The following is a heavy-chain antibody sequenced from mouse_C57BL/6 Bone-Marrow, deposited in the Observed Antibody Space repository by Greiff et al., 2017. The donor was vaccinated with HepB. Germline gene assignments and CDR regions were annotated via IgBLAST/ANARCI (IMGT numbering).Heavy chain of an antibody. J-gene: IGHJ2*01. Sequence: DVQLVESGGGLVQPGGSLKLSCAASGFTFSDYGMAWVRQAPRKGPEWVAFISNLAYSIYYADTVTGRFTISRENAKNTLYLEMSSLRSEDTAMYYCARLSPAYYFDYWGQGTTLTVSS. CDR1: GFTFSDYG. CDR2: ISNLAYSI. CDR3: ARLSPAYYFDY. V-gene: IGHV5-15*01.